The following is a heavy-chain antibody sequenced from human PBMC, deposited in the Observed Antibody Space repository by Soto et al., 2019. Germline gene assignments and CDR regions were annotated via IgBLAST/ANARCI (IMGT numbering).Heavy chain of an antibody. CDR3: ARAVVVAHNWFDP. V-gene: IGHV4-30-2*01. J-gene: IGHJ5*02. CDR1: GGSISSGGYS. D-gene: IGHD2-15*01. Sequence: PSETLSLTCAVSGGSISSGGYSWSWIRQPPGKGLEWIGYIYHSGSTYYNPSLKSRVTISVDRSKNQFSLKLSSVTAADTAVYYCARAVVVAHNWFDPWGQGTLVTVSS. CDR2: IYHSGST.